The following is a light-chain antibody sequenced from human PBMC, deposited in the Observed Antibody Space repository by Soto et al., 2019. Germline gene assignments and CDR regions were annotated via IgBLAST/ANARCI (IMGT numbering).Light chain of an antibody. J-gene: IGKJ3*01. CDR1: QSVLYNSNNKNY. CDR2: WAS. V-gene: IGKV4-1*01. CDR3: QQYRSSPFT. Sequence: DIVMTQSPVSLAVSLGERATINCKSSQSVLYNSNNKNYLAWYQQKPGQAPKMVIYWASTRESGVPDRFSGSGSGTNFTLTVSSLQAEDVAVYYCQQYRSSPFTFGPGTKVDIK.